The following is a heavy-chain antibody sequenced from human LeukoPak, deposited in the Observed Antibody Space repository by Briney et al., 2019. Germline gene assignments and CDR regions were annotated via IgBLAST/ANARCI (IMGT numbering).Heavy chain of an antibody. CDR2: VYYSGST. CDR3: ARYCSSTSCYFFDS. V-gene: IGHV4-59*08. J-gene: IGHJ4*02. CDR1: GGSFNGYY. D-gene: IGHD2-2*01. Sequence: SETLSLTCAVHGGSFNGYYWNWIRQPPGKGLEWIGYVYYSGSTNYNPSLKSRVTISVDTSKNQFSLKLSSVTAADTAVYYCARYCSSTSCYFFDSWGQGTLVTVSS.